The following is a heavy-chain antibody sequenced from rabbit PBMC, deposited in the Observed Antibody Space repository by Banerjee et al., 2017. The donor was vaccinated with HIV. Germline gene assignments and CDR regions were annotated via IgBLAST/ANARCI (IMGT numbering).Heavy chain of an antibody. V-gene: IGHV1S45*01. Sequence: QEQLVESGGGLVQPEGSLTLTCKASGFTISSNYWLCWVRQAPGKGLEWIACIGAASTYYATWAKGRFTISKTSSTTVTLQMTSLTAADTATYFCARDLAGVIGWNFNLWGPGTLVTVS. J-gene: IGHJ4*01. CDR1: GFTISSNYW. CDR3: ARDLAGVIGWNFNL. CDR2: IGAAST. D-gene: IGHD4-1*01.